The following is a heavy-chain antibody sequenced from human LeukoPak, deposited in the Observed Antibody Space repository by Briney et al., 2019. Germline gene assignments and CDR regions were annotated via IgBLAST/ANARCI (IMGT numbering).Heavy chain of an antibody. Sequence: PSETLSLTCTVSDGSISSGSYYWSWIRQPPGKGLEWIGRIYTSGSTNYNPSHKSRVPISVDTSKNQFSLKLSSVTAADTAVYYCARSTAGTFDFDYWRQGTLVTVSS. D-gene: IGHD6-19*01. CDR3: ARSTAGTFDFDY. J-gene: IGHJ4*02. CDR1: DGSISSGSYY. CDR2: IYTSGST. V-gene: IGHV4-61*02.